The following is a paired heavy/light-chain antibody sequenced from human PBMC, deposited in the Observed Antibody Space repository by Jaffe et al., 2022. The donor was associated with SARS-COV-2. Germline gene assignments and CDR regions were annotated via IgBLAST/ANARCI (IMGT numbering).Heavy chain of an antibody. CDR1: GDSISSSTYY. V-gene: IGHV4-39*01. J-gene: IGHJ4*02. Sequence: QLQLQESGPGLVKPSGTLSLICTVSGDSISSSTYYWGWVRQPPGKGLEWIGSIFYRGNTYYNPSLKSRVAISVDTSKSQISLKLTSVTAADTAVYFCARLYIGVRPPDYWGQGTLVTVSS. CDR3: ARLYIGVRPPDY. CDR2: IFYRGNT. D-gene: IGHD3-10*02.
Light chain of an antibody. V-gene: IGLV2-14*01. Sequence: QSALTQPASVFGSLGQSITISCTGTSSDVGNYNYVSWFQQHPGKAPKFLIYDVSHRPSGVSNRFSGSKSGNTASLTISGLQAEDEADYYCSSYRNSNIVLFGTGTKVIVL. CDR2: DVS. J-gene: IGLJ1*01. CDR3: SSYRNSNIVL. CDR1: SSDVGNYNY.